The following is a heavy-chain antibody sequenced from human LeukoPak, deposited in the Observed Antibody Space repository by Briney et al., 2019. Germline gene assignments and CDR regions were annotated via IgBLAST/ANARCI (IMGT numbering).Heavy chain of an antibody. CDR2: ISSSGSTI. CDR1: GFTSSSYA. V-gene: IGHV3-48*04. J-gene: IGHJ6*03. D-gene: IGHD3-16*01. CDR3: ARGGYYYYMDV. Sequence: GGSLRLSCGASGFTSSSYAMARVRQAPGKGLEWVSYISSSGSTIYYADSVKGRFTISRDNAKNSLYLQMNSLRAEDTAVYYCARGGYYYYMDVWGKGTTVTVSS.